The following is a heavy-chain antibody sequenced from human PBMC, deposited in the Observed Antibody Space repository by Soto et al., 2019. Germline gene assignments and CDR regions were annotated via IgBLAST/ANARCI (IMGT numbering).Heavy chain of an antibody. Sequence: QVQLVQSGAEVKKPGSSVKVSCKTSGVTFNTFAISWVRQAPGQGLEYMGGIIPVLGPANYAQRSQGRVTITADKSTSTAYLELSNLTSEDTAVYYCARSAKRYFDYWGQGTLVTVSS. J-gene: IGHJ4*02. CDR3: ARSAKRYFDY. V-gene: IGHV1-69*06. CDR1: GVTFNTFA. CDR2: IIPVLGPA.